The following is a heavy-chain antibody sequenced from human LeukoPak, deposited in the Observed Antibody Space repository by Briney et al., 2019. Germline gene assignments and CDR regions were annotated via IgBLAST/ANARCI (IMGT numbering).Heavy chain of an antibody. CDR1: GFTFSGSA. D-gene: IGHD6-6*01. CDR2: IRSKTSSYAA. J-gene: IGHJ5*02. Sequence: GGSLRLSCASSGFTFSGSAMHWVRQASGQGLKWVGRIRSKTSSYAAAYAASVKGRFTISRDDSKNTAYLQMNSLKTEDTAVYYCARDLPSSSGMTWGQGTLVTVSS. CDR3: ARDLPSSSGMT. V-gene: IGHV3-73*01.